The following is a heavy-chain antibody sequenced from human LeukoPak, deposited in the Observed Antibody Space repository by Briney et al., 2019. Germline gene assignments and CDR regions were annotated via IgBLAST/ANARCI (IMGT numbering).Heavy chain of an antibody. CDR3: ARGGSGCFDI. J-gene: IGHJ3*02. D-gene: IGHD1-26*01. Sequence: GGSLRLSCAASGFTFSSFWMHWVRQAPGKGLVWVSHVHKDGISTTYTDSVKGRFTISRDNAKNTVDLQMNSLRAEDTGVYYRARGGSGCFDIWGQGTMVTVSS. CDR2: VHKDGIST. V-gene: IGHV3-74*03. CDR1: GFTFSSFW.